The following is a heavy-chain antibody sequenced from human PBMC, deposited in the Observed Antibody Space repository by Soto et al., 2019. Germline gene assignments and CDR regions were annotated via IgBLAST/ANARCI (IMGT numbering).Heavy chain of an antibody. V-gene: IGHV4-39*01. CDR2: IYYSGST. CDR3: ATSGPYYDFWSGYYSYYFDY. J-gene: IGHJ4*02. CDR1: GGSISSSSYY. Sequence: SETLSLTCTVSGGSISSSSYYWGWIRQPPGKGLEWIGSIYYSGSTYYNPSLKSRVTISVGTSKNQFSLKLSSVTAADTAVYYCATSGPYYDFWSGYYSYYFDYWGQGTLVTVSS. D-gene: IGHD3-3*01.